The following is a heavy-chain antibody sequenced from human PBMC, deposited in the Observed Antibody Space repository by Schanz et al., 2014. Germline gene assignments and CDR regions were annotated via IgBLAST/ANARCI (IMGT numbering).Heavy chain of an antibody. CDR2: ISGSGGST. J-gene: IGHJ2*01. Sequence: QVQLVESGGCVVQPGRSLRLSCAASGFTFSKYGMHWVRQAPGKGLEWVAGISGSGGSTDYADSVKGRFIIPRDNSKNTLYLQMNSLRAEDTAVYYCAKGQGAVINNWYFDLWGRGTLVTVSS. CDR3: AKGQGAVINNWYFDL. V-gene: IGHV3-NL1*01. D-gene: IGHD2-21*01. CDR1: GFTFSKYG.